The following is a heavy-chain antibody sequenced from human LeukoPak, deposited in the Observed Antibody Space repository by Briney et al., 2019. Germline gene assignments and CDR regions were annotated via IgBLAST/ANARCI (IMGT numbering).Heavy chain of an antibody. J-gene: IGHJ3*02. V-gene: IGHV3-7*02. CDR1: GFTFSRHW. CDR2: IKQDGSEK. Sequence: PGRSLRLSCAVSGFTFSRHWMSWVRQAPGKGLEWVANIKQDGSEKYYVDSVKGRFTISRDNAKNSLYLQMNSLRDEDTAVYYCARGACSSTSCSDVFDIWGQGTMVSVSS. D-gene: IGHD2-2*01. CDR3: ARGACSSTSCSDVFDI.